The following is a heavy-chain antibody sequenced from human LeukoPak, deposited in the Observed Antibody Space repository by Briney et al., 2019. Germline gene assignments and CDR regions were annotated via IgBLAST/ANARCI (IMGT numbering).Heavy chain of an antibody. CDR3: ARATTYDILTGFSDY. V-gene: IGHV3-23*01. D-gene: IGHD3-9*01. Sequence: GGSLRLSCAASGFTFSNYAMSWVRQAPGKGLEWVSAISGSGDSTYYADSVKGRFTISRDNSKNTLYLQMNSLRAEDTAVYYCARATTYDILTGFSDYWGQGTLVTVSS. CDR1: GFTFSNYA. J-gene: IGHJ4*02. CDR2: ISGSGDST.